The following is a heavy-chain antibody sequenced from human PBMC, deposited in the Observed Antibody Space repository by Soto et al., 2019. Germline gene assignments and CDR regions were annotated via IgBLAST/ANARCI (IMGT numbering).Heavy chain of an antibody. CDR1: GGTFSSCA. J-gene: IGHJ6*02. Sequence: SVKVSCKASGGTFSSCAISWVRQAPGQGLEWMGGIIPIFGTANYAQKFQGRVTITADESTSTAYMELSSLRSEDTAVYYCARDREQLDSYYYYGMDVWGQGTTVTVSS. D-gene: IGHD6-13*01. CDR3: ARDREQLDSYYYYGMDV. CDR2: IIPIFGTA. V-gene: IGHV1-69*13.